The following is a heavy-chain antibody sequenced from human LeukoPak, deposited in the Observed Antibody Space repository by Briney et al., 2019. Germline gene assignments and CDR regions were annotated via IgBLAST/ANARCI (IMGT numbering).Heavy chain of an antibody. V-gene: IGHV4-4*02. J-gene: IGHJ4*02. D-gene: IGHD3-3*01. Sequence: ASETLSLTCAVSGGSISSSNWWSWVRQPPGKGLEWIGEIYHSGSTNYNPSLKSRVTISVDTSKNQFSLKLSSVTAADTAVYYCARTTDFWSGYFDYWGQGTLVTVSS. CDR2: IYHSGST. CDR1: GGSISSSNW. CDR3: ARTTDFWSGYFDY.